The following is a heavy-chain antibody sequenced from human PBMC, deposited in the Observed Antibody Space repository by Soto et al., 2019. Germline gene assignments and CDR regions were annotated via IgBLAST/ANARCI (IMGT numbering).Heavy chain of an antibody. J-gene: IGHJ4*02. D-gene: IGHD6-13*01. Sequence: GESLKISCKGSGYSFTSYWIGWVRQMPGKGLEWMGIIYPGDSDTRYSPSFQGQVTISADKSISTAYLQWSSLKASDTAMYYCASPSGRYSSSWSNFDYWGQGTLVTVSS. V-gene: IGHV5-51*01. CDR2: IYPGDSDT. CDR3: ASPSGRYSSSWSNFDY. CDR1: GYSFTSYW.